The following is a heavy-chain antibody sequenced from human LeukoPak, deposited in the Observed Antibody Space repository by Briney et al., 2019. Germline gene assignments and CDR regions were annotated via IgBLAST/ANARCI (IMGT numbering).Heavy chain of an antibody. Sequence: PSETLSLTCTVSGGSISSSNYYWGWIRQPPGKGLEWVGSIYYTGSTYYNPSLKSRVTISVDTSKIQFSLKLSSVTAADTAVYYCARPAQSTSFIFDYWGQGSLVTVSS. J-gene: IGHJ4*02. V-gene: IGHV4-39*01. D-gene: IGHD6-13*01. CDR3: ARPAQSTSFIFDY. CDR2: IYYTGST. CDR1: GGSISSSNYY.